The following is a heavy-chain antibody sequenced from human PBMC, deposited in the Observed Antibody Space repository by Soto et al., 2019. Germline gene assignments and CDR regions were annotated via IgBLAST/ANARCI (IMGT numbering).Heavy chain of an antibody. CDR2: ISYDGSNK. V-gene: IGHV3-30-3*01. D-gene: IGHD3-16*01. CDR1: GFPISYYG. J-gene: IGHJ6*02. CDR3: ARDLGVSYYYGMDV. Sequence: GGSLRLSCAVSGFPISYYGLHWVRQAPGKGLEWVAMISYDGSNKYHADSVKGRFTISRDNSKNTLYLEMNTLRGDDTALYYCARDLGVSYYYGMDVWGQGTTVTVSS.